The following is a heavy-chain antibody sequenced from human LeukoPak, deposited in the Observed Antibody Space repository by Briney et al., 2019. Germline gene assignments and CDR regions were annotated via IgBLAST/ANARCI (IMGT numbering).Heavy chain of an antibody. J-gene: IGHJ4*02. V-gene: IGHV1-8*02. CDR1: GYTFTGYY. Sequence: ASVKVSCKASGYTFTGYYMHWVRQATGQGLEWMGWMNPNSGNTGYAQKFQGRVTMTRNTSISTAYMELSSLRSEDTAVYYCARGSLRSSSSEHWGQGTLVTVS. CDR3: ARGSLRSSSSEH. D-gene: IGHD6-6*01. CDR2: MNPNSGNT.